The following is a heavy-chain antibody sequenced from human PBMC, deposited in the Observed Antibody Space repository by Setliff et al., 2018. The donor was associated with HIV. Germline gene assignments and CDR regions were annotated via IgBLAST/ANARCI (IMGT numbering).Heavy chain of an antibody. J-gene: IGHJ5*02. V-gene: IGHV3-48*04. D-gene: IGHD2-8*01. CDR1: GFTFSSFG. CDR3: ARDTKVLVHSWFDP. Sequence: PGGSLRLSCAASGFTFSSFGLNWVRQAPGKGLEWVSFISSSSSAIYYADSVKGRFTISRDNAQNSLYLQMNSLRVEDTAVYYCARDTKVLVHSWFDPWGQGTLVTVSS. CDR2: ISSSSSAI.